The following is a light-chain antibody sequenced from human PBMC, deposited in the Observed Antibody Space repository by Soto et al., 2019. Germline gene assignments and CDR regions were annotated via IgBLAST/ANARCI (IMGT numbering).Light chain of an antibody. CDR1: QSVSTN. Sequence: EIVMTQSPGTLSVSPGERVTLACGASQSVSTNLAWYQQKPGQAPRLLIYGASTRATGIPARFSGFGSGTEFILTISSLQSEDFAVYYCQQYHNWVTFGGGTKVEIK. CDR3: QQYHNWVT. CDR2: GAS. V-gene: IGKV3D-15*01. J-gene: IGKJ4*01.